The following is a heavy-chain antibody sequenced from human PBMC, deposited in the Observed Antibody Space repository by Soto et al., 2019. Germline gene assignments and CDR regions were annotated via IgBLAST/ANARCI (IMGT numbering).Heavy chain of an antibody. Sequence: QVQLVQSGAEVKKPGASVKVSCKASGYTFTSYGISWVRQAPGQGLEWMGWISAHNRNTNYAQELQGRVTMPTDTSTPTAYRELRRLRSDDTAVYSCARVAPPGDYWGQGTLVTVSS. J-gene: IGHJ4*02. CDR3: ARVAPPGDY. CDR1: GYTFTSYG. V-gene: IGHV1-18*01. CDR2: ISAHNRNT.